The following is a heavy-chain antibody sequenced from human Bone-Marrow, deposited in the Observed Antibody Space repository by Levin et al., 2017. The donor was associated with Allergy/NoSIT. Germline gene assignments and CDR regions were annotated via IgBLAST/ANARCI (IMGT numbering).Heavy chain of an antibody. Sequence: SCKTSGYIFTSYSTHWVRQAPGQRLEWMGWINGGNGNTKYSQKFQGRITITRDTPASTDYMELSSLTSEDTAVYYCARDPSGPMDYWGQGTLVTVSS. V-gene: IGHV1-3*01. CDR1: GYIFTSYS. J-gene: IGHJ4*02. CDR2: INGGNGNT. D-gene: IGHD6-6*01. CDR3: ARDPSGPMDY.